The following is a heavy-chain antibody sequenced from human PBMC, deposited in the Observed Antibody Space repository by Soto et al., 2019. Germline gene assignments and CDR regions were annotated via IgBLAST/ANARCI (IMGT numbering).Heavy chain of an antibody. V-gene: IGHV3-66*01. D-gene: IGHD2-15*01. CDR1: GFTVSTKY. CDR3: TRDDVYCDGGGCYGFPMGV. Sequence: EVPLVASGGGLVQPGGSLRLSCAASGFTVSTKYMSWVRQAPGKGLEWVSLIQSGGSTYYAGSVAGRFTISRDNSENMLFLQMRSLRVEDTAMYYCTRDDVYCDGGGCYGFPMGVRGKGTTVTVSA. J-gene: IGHJ6*04. CDR2: IQSGGST.